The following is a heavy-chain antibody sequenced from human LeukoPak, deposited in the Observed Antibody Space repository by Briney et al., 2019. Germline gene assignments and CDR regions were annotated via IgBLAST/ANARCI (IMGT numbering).Heavy chain of an antibody. CDR1: GYTFTSYG. D-gene: IGHD3-22*01. CDR3: ARDKAYYYDSSGYPDAFDI. CDR2: INAYNGNT. Sequence: GGSVKVSCKASGYTFTSYGISWVRQAPGQGLEWIGWINAYNGNTNYAQKVQGRVTMTTDTSTSTAYMELRSLRSDDTAVYYCARDKAYYYDSSGYPDAFDIWGQGTMDTVSS. J-gene: IGHJ3*02. V-gene: IGHV1-18*01.